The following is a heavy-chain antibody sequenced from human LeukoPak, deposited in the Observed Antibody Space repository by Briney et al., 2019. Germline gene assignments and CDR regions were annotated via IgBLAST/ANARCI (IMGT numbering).Heavy chain of an antibody. V-gene: IGHV5-51*01. CDR1: GYSFSNDW. CDR3: ARRGCIGGTCYGY. CDR2: IYPADSDT. Sequence: GESLKISCKGSGYSFSNDWIGWVRQMPGKGLEWMGIIYPADSDTKYSPSFQGQVTISADKSISTAYLQWNSLGASDTAMNYCARRGCIGGTCYGYWGQGTLVTVSS. D-gene: IGHD2-15*01. J-gene: IGHJ4*02.